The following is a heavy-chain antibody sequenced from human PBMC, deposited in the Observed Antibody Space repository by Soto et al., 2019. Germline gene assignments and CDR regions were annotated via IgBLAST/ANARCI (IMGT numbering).Heavy chain of an antibody. Sequence: QVQLVQSGAEVKKPGASVKVSCRASGYTFTSYYMHWVRQAPGQGLEWMGIINPSGGSTSYAQKFQCRVTKTRYPYTTPLYMWLTRLGWADAALQYCAIHTHSSSWAPYYYYGMDVWGQGTTVTVSS. CDR1: GYTFTSYY. V-gene: IGHV1-46*01. J-gene: IGHJ6*02. CDR3: AIHTHSSSWAPYYYYGMDV. CDR2: INPSGGST. D-gene: IGHD6-13*01.